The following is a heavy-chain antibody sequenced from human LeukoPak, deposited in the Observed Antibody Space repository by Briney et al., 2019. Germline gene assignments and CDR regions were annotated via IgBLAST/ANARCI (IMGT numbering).Heavy chain of an antibody. Sequence: ASVKVSCKASGYTFTSYDINWVRQATGQGLEWMGWMNPNSGNTGYAQKFQGRVTMTRNTSISTAYMELSSLRSEDTAVYYCARGVYPHWLRLKAYYFDYWGQGTLVTVSS. D-gene: IGHD5-12*01. CDR2: MNPNSGNT. V-gene: IGHV1-8*01. J-gene: IGHJ4*02. CDR1: GYTFTSYD. CDR3: ARGVYPHWLRLKAYYFDY.